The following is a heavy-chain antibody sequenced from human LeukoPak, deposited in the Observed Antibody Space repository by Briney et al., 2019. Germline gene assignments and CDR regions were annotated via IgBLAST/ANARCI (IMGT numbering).Heavy chain of an antibody. V-gene: IGHV4-59*01. CDR1: GGSISSYY. CDR2: IYYSGNT. CDR3: ARGTRYSSSPFDY. Sequence: SETLSLTCTVSGGSISSYYWSWIRQPPGKGLEWIGYIYYSGNTNYNPSLKSRVTISVDTSKNPFSLNLRPVTAADTAVYYCARGTRYSSSPFDYWGQGTLVTVSS. J-gene: IGHJ4*02. D-gene: IGHD6-13*01.